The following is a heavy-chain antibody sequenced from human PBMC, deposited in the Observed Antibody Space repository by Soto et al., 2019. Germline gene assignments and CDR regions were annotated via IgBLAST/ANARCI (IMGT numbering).Heavy chain of an antibody. CDR2: IIPKFGTT. J-gene: IGHJ4*02. Sequence: GASVKVSCKASGYTFTSYYMHWVRQAPGQGLEWMGWIIPKFGTTKNAQKFQGRVTLTADESTNTAYMELKYLRSEDTAVYFCAREVDPYYGGNSLSLDYWGQGTLVTVS. D-gene: IGHD4-17*01. CDR3: AREVDPYYGGNSLSLDY. V-gene: IGHV1-69*13. CDR1: GYTFTSYY.